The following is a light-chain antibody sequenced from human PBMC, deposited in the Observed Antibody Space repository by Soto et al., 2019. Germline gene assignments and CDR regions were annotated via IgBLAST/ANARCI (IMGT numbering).Light chain of an antibody. CDR3: QHYDSSLWT. Sequence: EIVLTQSPGTLSLSPGERATLSCRASQSVRSTYLAWYQQKPGQAPRLLIYDASSMATGIPDRFSGSGSGTDFTLTISRLEPEDFAVYYCQHYDSSLWTFGQGTQVEIK. CDR1: QSVRSTY. J-gene: IGKJ1*01. V-gene: IGKV3-20*01. CDR2: DAS.